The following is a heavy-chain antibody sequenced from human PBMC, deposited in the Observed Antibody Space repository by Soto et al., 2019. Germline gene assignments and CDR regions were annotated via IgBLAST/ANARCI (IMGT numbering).Heavy chain of an antibody. V-gene: IGHV1-69*12. Sequence: QVQLVQSGAEVKKPGSSVKVSCKASGGTFSSYAITWVRQAPGQGLEWMGGIIPIFGTANYAQKFQGRVTITADESTRTAYMELSSLRSEDTAVYYCATEGDGSGSYYSGMDVGGQGTTVTVSS. J-gene: IGHJ6*02. CDR2: IIPIFGTA. D-gene: IGHD3-22*01. CDR1: GGTFSSYA. CDR3: ATEGDGSGSYYSGMDV.